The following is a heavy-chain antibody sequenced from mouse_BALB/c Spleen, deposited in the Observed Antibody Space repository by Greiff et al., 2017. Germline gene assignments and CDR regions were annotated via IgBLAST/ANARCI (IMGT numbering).Heavy chain of an antibody. CDR2: ILPGSGST. CDR1: GYTFSSYW. J-gene: IGHJ3*01. V-gene: IGHV1-9*01. CDR3: ARRGTEGVY. Sequence: VQLQQSGAELMKPGASVKISCKATGYTFSSYWIEWVKQRPGHGLEWIGEILPGSGSTNYNEKFKGKATFTADTSSNTAYMQLSSLTSEDSAVYYCARRGTEGVYWGQGTLVTVSA. D-gene: IGHD4-1*01.